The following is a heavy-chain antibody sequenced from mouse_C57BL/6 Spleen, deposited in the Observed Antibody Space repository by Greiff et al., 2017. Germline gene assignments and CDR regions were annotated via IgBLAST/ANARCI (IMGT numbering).Heavy chain of an antibody. D-gene: IGHD2-3*01. J-gene: IGHJ1*03. Sequence: EVQGVESGPGMVKPSQSLSLTCTVTGYSITSGYDWHWIRHFPGNKLEWMGYISYSGSTNYNPSLKSRISITHDTSKNHFFLKLNSVTTEDTATYYCARVFYNDWYFDVWGTGTTVTVSS. V-gene: IGHV3-1*01. CDR1: GYSITSGYD. CDR2: ISYSGST. CDR3: ARVFYNDWYFDV.